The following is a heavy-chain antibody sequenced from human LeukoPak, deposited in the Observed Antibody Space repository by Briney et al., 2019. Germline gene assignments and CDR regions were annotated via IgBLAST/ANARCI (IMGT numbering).Heavy chain of an antibody. J-gene: IGHJ4*02. CDR1: GYSFTSYW. D-gene: IGHD2-2*01. CDR2: IYPGDSDT. CDR3: ARGGIVVVPAASFDY. Sequence: GESPKISCKGSGYSFTSYWIGWVRQMPGKGLEWMGIIYPGDSDTRYSPSFQGQVTISADKPISTAYLQWSSLKASDTAMYYCARGGIVVVPAASFDYWGQGTLVTVSS. V-gene: IGHV5-51*04.